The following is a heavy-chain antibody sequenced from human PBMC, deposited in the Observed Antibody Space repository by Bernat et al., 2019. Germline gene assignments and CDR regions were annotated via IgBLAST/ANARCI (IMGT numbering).Heavy chain of an antibody. CDR3: ARDGVEMNGLPAFTQAFDI. V-gene: IGHV3-21*01. Sequence: EVQLVESGGGLVKPGGSLRLSCAASGFTFSSYSMNWVRQAPGKGLEWVSSISSSSSYIYYADSVKGRFTISRDNAKNSLYLQMNSLRAEDTAVYYCARDGVEMNGLPAFTQAFDIWGQGTMVTVSS. D-gene: IGHD2-21*01. J-gene: IGHJ3*02. CDR1: GFTFSSYS. CDR2: ISSSSSYI.